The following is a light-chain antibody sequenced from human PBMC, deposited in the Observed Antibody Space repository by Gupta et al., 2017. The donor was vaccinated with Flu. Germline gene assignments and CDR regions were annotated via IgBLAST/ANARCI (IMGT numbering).Light chain of an antibody. V-gene: IGKV2-28*01. CDR3: MQDRQTWT. J-gene: IGKJ1*01. Sequence: DIVMTQSPLSLPVTPGEPASISCRSSHSLLHSNGYNYLDLYLQKSGQSQQLLIYFGSNRASGVPDRFSGGGSGTDFTLKISRVEAEDVGVYYYMQDRQTWTFGQGTKVEIK. CDR1: HSLLHSNGYNY. CDR2: FGS.